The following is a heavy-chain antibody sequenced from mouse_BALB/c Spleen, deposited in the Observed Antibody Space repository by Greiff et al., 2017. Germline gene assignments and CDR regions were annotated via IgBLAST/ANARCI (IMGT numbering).Heavy chain of an antibody. J-gene: IGHJ3*01. CDR3: ANYYGSSYLFAD. CDR1: GYSITSDYA. V-gene: IGHV3-2*02. CDR2: ISYSGST. Sequence: VQLKQSGPGLVKPSQSLSLTCTVTGYSITSDYAWNWIRQFPGNKLEWMGYISYSGSTSYNPSLKSRISITRDTSKNQFFLQLNSVTTEDTATYYCANYYGSSYLFADWGQGTLVTVSA. D-gene: IGHD1-1*01.